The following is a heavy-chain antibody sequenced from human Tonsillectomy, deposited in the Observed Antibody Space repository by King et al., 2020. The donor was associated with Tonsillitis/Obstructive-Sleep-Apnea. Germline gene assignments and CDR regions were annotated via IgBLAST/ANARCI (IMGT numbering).Heavy chain of an antibody. D-gene: IGHD3-22*01. CDR1: GGSISSYY. J-gene: IGHJ6*02. CDR3: ASHAPYFYVTSVYYYYGMDV. Sequence: QLQESGPGLVKPSETLSLTCTVSGGSISSYYWSWIRQPPGKGLEWIGYIYYSGSTNYNPSLKSRVTISVDTSKNHFSLKLSSVTTADTAVYYFASHAPYFYVTSVYYYYGMDVWGQGTTVTVSS. V-gene: IGHV4-59*08. CDR2: IYYSGST.